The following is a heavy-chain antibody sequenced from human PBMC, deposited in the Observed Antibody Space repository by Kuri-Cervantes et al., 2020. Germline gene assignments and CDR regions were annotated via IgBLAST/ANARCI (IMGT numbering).Heavy chain of an antibody. J-gene: IGHJ6*03. D-gene: IGHD3-10*01. CDR3: ARVRPGAYYYYYYYMDV. CDR2: IYTSGST. V-gene: IGHV4-4*07. Sequence: SETLSLTCTVSGGSISSYYWSWIRQPAGRGLEWIGRIYTSGSTNYNPSLKSRVTISVDKSKNQVSLKLNSVTAADTAVYYCARVRPGAYYYYYYYMDVWGKGTTVTVSS. CDR1: GGSISSYY.